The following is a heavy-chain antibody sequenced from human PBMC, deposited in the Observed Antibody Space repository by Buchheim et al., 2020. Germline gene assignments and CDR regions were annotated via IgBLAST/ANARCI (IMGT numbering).Heavy chain of an antibody. D-gene: IGHD1-26*01. CDR1: GGSISSSSYY. Sequence: QLQLQESGPGLVKPSETLSLTCTVSGGSISSSSYYWGWIRQPPGKGLEWIGSIYYSGSTYYNPSLKSRVTISVDTSKNQFSLKLSSVTAADTAVYYCARHYYSGRRIVNWFDPWGQGTL. V-gene: IGHV4-39*01. CDR3: ARHYYSGRRIVNWFDP. J-gene: IGHJ5*02. CDR2: IYYSGST.